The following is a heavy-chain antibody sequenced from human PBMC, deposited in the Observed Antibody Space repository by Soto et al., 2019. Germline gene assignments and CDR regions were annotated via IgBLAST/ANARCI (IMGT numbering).Heavy chain of an antibody. CDR1: GYTFTSYA. D-gene: IGHD3-9*01. CDR2: INAGNGNT. Sequence: QVPLVQSGAEVKKPGASVKVSCKASGYTFTSYAMHWVRQAPGQRLEWMGWINAGNGNTKYSQKCQGRVTITRDTSASTAYMELSSLRSEDTAVYYCASDLQLRYFDWLPKHNNWFDPWGQGTLVTVSS. V-gene: IGHV1-3*01. J-gene: IGHJ5*02. CDR3: ASDLQLRYFDWLPKHNNWFDP.